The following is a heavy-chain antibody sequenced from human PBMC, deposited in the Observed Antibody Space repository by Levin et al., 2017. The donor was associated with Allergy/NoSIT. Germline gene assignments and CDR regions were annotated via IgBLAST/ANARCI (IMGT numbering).Heavy chain of an antibody. J-gene: IGHJ4*02. D-gene: IGHD4-23*01. CDR3: EGSDSDGSNSFSY. CDR2: IFPSDSDT. CDR1: GYSFTSYW. Sequence: PGESLKISCQASGYSFTSYWFGWVRQRPGKGLEWMVLIFPSDSDTRVSPSFQGQIVLSVDKSISTAYLHWSSLKASDSAMYYCEGSDSDGSNSFSYWGQGTLVTVSS. V-gene: IGHV5-51*01.